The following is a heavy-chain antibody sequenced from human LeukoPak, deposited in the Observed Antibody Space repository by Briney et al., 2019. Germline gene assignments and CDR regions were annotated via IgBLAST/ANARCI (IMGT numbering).Heavy chain of an antibody. J-gene: IGHJ4*02. CDR2: IYYSGTT. V-gene: IGHV4-59*08. CDR3: ARPSSRSPYYFDY. CDR1: GGSISSYY. D-gene: IGHD6-13*01. Sequence: SETLSLTCTVSGGSISSYYWSWIRQPPGKGLEWIGYIYYSGTTNYNPSLKSRITISVDTSKNQFSLKLSSVTAADTAVYYCARPSSRSPYYFDYWGQGTLVTVSS.